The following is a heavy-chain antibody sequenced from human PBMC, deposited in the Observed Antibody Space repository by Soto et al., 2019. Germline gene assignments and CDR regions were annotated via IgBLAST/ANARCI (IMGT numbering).Heavy chain of an antibody. Sequence: EVQLAESGGGLVQPGGSLRLSCAASGFTFSDHYMDWVRQAPGKGLEWVGRSRDKVHSHTTEYAASVKGRVTISRGDAENSLYLLTSSLKTEDTAGYYCATGVVSTGYFDYWGQGTLVTVSS. D-gene: IGHD5-12*01. V-gene: IGHV3-72*01. J-gene: IGHJ4*02. CDR3: ATGVVSTGYFDY. CDR1: GFTFSDHY. CDR2: SRDKVHSHTT.